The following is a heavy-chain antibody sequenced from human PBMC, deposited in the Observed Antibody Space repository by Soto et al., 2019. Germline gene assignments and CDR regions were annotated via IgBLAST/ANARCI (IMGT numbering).Heavy chain of an antibody. CDR2: IYYSGST. V-gene: IGHV4-61*01. Sequence: SETLSLTCTVSGGSVSSGSYYWSWIRQPPGKGLEWIGYIYYSGSTNYNPSLKSRVTISVDTSKNQFSLKLSSVTAADTAVYYCARDEYFDWLGAFDIWGQGTMVTVS. J-gene: IGHJ3*02. CDR1: GGSVSSGSYY. CDR3: ARDEYFDWLGAFDI. D-gene: IGHD3-9*01.